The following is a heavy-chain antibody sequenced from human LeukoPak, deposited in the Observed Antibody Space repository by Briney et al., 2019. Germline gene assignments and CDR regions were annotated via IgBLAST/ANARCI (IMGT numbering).Heavy chain of an antibody. CDR3: VKRQSQLEVDY. V-gene: IGHV1-69*13. Sequence: SVKVSCKASGGTFSSYAISWVRQAPGQGLEWMGGIIPICGKANYAQKFQGRVTITADESTSTAYMELSSLRSEDTAVYYCVKRQSQLEVDYWGQGTLVTVSS. J-gene: IGHJ4*02. CDR1: GGTFSSYA. D-gene: IGHD1-1*01. CDR2: IIPICGKA.